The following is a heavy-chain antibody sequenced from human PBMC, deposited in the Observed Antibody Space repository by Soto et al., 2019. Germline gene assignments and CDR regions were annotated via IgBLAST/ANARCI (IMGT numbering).Heavy chain of an antibody. CDR1: GGSVSSEHYY. CDR3: ASTRMIVAHFDY. CDR2: IYYSGST. J-gene: IGHJ4*02. D-gene: IGHD3-22*01. V-gene: IGHV4-61*01. Sequence: SETLSLTCTVSGGSVSSEHYYWSWIRQPPGKGLEWIGYIYYSGSTNYNPSLKSRVTISVDTSKNQFSLKLSSVTAADTAVYYCASTRMIVAHFDYWGQGTLVTVSS.